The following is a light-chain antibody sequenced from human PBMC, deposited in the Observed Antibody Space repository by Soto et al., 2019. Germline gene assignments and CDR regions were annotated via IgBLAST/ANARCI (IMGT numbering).Light chain of an antibody. CDR2: DTF. Sequence: EIVLTQSPGTLSLSPGESVTLSCRASQTVSSSYFGWFQQRPGQAPRLLIYDTFYRATGIPDRFSASGSGTDFTLTISRLEPEDFAVYYCHQYSGPPYTVGQGTKLEI. CDR1: QTVSSSY. CDR3: HQYSGPPYT. V-gene: IGKV3-20*01. J-gene: IGKJ2*01.